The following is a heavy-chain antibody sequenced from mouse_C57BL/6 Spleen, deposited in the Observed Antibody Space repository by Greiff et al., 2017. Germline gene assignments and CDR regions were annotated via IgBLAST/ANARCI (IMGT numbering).Heavy chain of an antibody. V-gene: IGHV5-4*01. D-gene: IGHD1-1*01. J-gene: IGHJ4*01. CDR3: ARSSCYGSSFYAMDY. CDR2: ISDGGSYT. Sequence: EVQRVESGGGLVKPGGSLKLSCAASGFTFSSYAMSWVRQTPEKWLEWVATISDGGSYTYYPDNVKGRFTISRDNAKNNLYLQMSHLKSEDTAMYYCARSSCYGSSFYAMDYWGQGTSVTVSS. CDR1: GFTFSSYA.